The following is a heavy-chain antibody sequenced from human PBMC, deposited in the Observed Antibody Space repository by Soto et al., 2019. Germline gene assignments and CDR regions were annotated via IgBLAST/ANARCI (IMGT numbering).Heavy chain of an antibody. J-gene: IGHJ5*02. CDR2: IVVGSGNT. V-gene: IGHV1-58*01. CDR3: ARVLEYISGWYGNWFDP. D-gene: IGHD6-19*01. CDR1: GFTFTSSA. Sequence: ASVKVSCKASGFTFTSSAVQWVRQARGQRLEWIGWIVVGSGNTIYAQKFQERVTITRDMSTSTAYMELSSLRSEDTAVYYCARVLEYISGWYGNWFDPWGQGPLVTVSS.